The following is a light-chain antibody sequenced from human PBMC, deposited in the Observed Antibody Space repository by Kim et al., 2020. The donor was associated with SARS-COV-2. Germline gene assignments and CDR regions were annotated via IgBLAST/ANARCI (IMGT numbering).Light chain of an antibody. J-gene: IGLJ2*01. CDR3: GADHGSGSKFVVL. CDR2: VGTGGIVG. CDR1: SGYSNYK. V-gene: IGLV9-49*01. Sequence: CTLSSGYSNYKVDWYQQRPGKGPRFVMRVGTGGIVGSKGDGIPDRFSVLGSGLKRYLTIKNIQEEDESDYHCGADHGSGSKFVVLFGGGTQLTVL.